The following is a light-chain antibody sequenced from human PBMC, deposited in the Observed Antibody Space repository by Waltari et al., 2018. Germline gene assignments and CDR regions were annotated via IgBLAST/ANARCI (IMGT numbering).Light chain of an antibody. CDR3: MQGTEWPRT. V-gene: IGKV2-30*02. J-gene: IGKJ1*01. CDR1: QSRVHSDGNTY. CDR2: KVS. Sequence: YRQSRVHSDGNTYLHWLRQRPCQSPRRLMYKVSRRDSGVPDRFSGSGSGTDFTLKISRVEAADVGVYYCMQGTEWPRTFGQGTKVQSK.